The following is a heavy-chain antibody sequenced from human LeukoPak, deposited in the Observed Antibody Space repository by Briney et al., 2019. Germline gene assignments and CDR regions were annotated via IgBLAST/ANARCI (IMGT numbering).Heavy chain of an antibody. CDR3: ATNQGQETAVAGIGAFDI. CDR2: ISAYNGNT. V-gene: IGHV1-18*01. CDR1: GYTFTSYG. D-gene: IGHD6-19*01. J-gene: IGHJ3*02. Sequence: GASVKVSCKASGYTFTSYGISWVRQAPGQGLEWMGWISAYNGNTNYAQKLQGRVTMTEDTSTDTAYMELSSLRSEDTAVYYCATNQGQETAVAGIGAFDIWGQGTMVTVSS.